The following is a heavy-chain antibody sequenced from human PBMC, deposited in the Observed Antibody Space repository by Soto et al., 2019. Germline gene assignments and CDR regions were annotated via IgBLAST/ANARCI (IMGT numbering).Heavy chain of an antibody. CDR3: ARAYSSSWYHESHNNWFDP. D-gene: IGHD6-13*01. V-gene: IGHV3-48*01. Sequence: GGSLRLSCAASGFTFSSYSMNWVRQAPGKGLEWVSYISSSSSTIYYADSVKGRFTISRDNAKNSLYLQMNSLRAEDTAVYYCARAYSSSWYHESHNNWFDPWGQGTLVTVSS. CDR2: ISSSSSTI. CDR1: GFTFSSYS. J-gene: IGHJ5*02.